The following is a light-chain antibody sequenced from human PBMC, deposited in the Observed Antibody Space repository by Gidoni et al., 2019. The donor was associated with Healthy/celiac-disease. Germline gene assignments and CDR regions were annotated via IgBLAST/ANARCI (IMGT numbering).Light chain of an antibody. CDR1: QSISSW. V-gene: IGKV1-5*03. CDR2: KAS. Sequence: DIQMTQSPSTLSASVGDRFTITCRASQSISSWLAWYQQKPGKAPKLLIYKASSLESGVPSRFSGSGSGKEFTLTISSLQPDDFETYYCQQYNSYWTVGQGTKVEIK. CDR3: QQYNSYWT. J-gene: IGKJ1*01.